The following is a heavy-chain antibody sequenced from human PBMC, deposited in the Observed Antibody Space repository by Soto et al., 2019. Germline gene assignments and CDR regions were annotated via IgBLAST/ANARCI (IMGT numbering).Heavy chain of an antibody. CDR1: GFTFSNYA. D-gene: IGHD6-19*01. V-gene: IGHV3-23*01. CDR3: AKQRHDSGAIDY. J-gene: IGHJ4*02. CDR2: ITVSGGST. Sequence: EVQLLESGGGFVQPGGSLRLSCVASGFTFSNYAMRWVRQAPGKGLEWVSAITVSGGSTYYADSVRGRFTVSRDNSKNSLSLHMDSLTAAVTAVYECAKQRHDSGAIDYWGQGTLVTVSS.